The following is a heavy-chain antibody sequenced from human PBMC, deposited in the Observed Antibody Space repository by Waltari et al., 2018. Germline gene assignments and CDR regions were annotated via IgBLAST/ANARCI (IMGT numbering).Heavy chain of an antibody. J-gene: IGHJ6*02. CDR2: FDPEDGET. D-gene: IGHD3-9*01. CDR3: ATRVLRYFDRSYYYYYGMDV. CDR1: GYTLTELS. V-gene: IGHV1-24*01. Sequence: QVQLVQSGAAVKKPGASVKVSCKVSGYTLTELSMHWVRQAPGKGLEWMGGFDPEDGETIYAQKFQGRVTMTEDTSTDTAYMELSSLRSEDTAVYCCATRVLRYFDRSYYYYYGMDVWGQGTTVTVSS.